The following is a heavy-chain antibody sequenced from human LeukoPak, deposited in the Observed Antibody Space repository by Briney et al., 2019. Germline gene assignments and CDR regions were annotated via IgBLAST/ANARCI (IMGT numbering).Heavy chain of an antibody. D-gene: IGHD3-10*01. J-gene: IGHJ6*02. CDR3: ARVVGNDYYGSGSYYAYGMDV. Sequence: GGSLRLSCAASGFTFSSYSMNWVRQAPGKGLEWVSSISSSSSYIYYADSVKGRFTISRDNANNSLYLQMNSLRVEDTAVYYCARVVGNDYYGSGSYYAYGMDVWGQGTTVTVSS. V-gene: IGHV3-21*01. CDR2: ISSSSSYI. CDR1: GFTFSSYS.